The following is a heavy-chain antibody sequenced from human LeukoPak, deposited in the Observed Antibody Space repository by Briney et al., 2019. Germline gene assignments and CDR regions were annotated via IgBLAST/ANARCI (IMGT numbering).Heavy chain of an antibody. CDR1: GDSITTYY. CDR3: ARDGVKTVTGRWGWFDP. CDR2: IYYSGST. Sequence: PSETLSLTCTVSGDSITTYYWSWIRQPPGQGLEWIGHIYYSGSTNYNPSLKSRVTIPVDTSKNQFSLKLTSVTAADTAVYYCARDGVKTVTGRWGWFDPWGQGTLVTVSS. D-gene: IGHD4-17*01. J-gene: IGHJ5*02. V-gene: IGHV4-59*01.